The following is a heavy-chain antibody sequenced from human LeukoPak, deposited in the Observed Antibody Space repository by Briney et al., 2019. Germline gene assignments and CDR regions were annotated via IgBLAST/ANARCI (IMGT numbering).Heavy chain of an antibody. CDR2: ISYDGSNK. J-gene: IGHJ4*02. Sequence: PGRALRLSCAASGFTFSSYAMHWVRQAPGKGLEWVAVISYDGSNKYYADSVKGRFTISRDNSKNTLYLQMNSLRAEDTAVYYCARDPEPVVAAMEGYFDYWGQGTLVTVSS. CDR3: ARDPEPVVAAMEGYFDY. D-gene: IGHD2-15*01. CDR1: GFTFSSYA. V-gene: IGHV3-30-3*01.